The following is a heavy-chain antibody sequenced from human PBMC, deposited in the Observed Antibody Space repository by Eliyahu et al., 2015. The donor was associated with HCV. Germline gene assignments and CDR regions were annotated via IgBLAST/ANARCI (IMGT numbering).Heavy chain of an antibody. Sequence: QVQLQESGPGLVKPSETLSLTCTXXGGAIPTSXWXWIRQPPGKGLEWXAYXHYSGSTNYTPSLKSRVTISVDTSKNQFSLKLTSVTAADTAVYYCASGGGGIAVAGTGGWFDPWGQGTLVTVSS. CDR2: XHYSGST. V-gene: IGHV4-59*01. D-gene: IGHD6-19*01. CDR1: GGAIPTSX. CDR3: ASGGGGIAVAGTGGWFDP. J-gene: IGHJ5*02.